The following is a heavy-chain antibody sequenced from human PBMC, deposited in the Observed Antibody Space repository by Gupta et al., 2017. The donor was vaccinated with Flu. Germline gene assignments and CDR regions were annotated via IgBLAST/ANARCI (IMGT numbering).Heavy chain of an antibody. J-gene: IGHJ3*02. D-gene: IGHD4-17*01. CDR3: AADSYGGITFDI. V-gene: IGHV3-15*01. CDR2: LKSEADGGTA. Sequence: EGQLVASGGGLVKLGGSLLISCAAPGFSFSDAYMNWVRQAAGKGLEWVGRLKSEADGGTAYYAAPVKGRFTISRDDAKTALWLQTNSLRTEETAVYYFAADSYGGITFDIWGQGTPVTVS. CDR1: GFSFSDAY.